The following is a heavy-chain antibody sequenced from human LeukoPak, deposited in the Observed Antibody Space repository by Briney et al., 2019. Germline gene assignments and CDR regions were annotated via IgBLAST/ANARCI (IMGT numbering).Heavy chain of an antibody. CDR1: GFTFNKYW. V-gene: IGHV3-7*03. Sequence: GGSLRLSCAASGFTFNKYWMNWVRQGPGNGLEWVANIKHDGSERNYGESVKGRFIISRDNSKNSLVLELNSLRAEDTAIYYCAREETVATIAYLDLWGQGTLVTVSS. J-gene: IGHJ4*02. CDR3: AREETVATIAYLDL. D-gene: IGHD5-12*01. CDR2: IKHDGSER.